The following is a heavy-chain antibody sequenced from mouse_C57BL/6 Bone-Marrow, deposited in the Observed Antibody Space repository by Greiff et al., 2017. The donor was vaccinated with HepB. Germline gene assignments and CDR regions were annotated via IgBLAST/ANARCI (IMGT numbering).Heavy chain of an antibody. V-gene: IGHV1-81*01. CDR2: IYPRSGNN. CDR3: AATVVATD. J-gene: IGHJ2*01. D-gene: IGHD1-1*01. CDR1: GYTFTSYG. Sequence: VQLQQSGAELARPGASVKLSCKASGYTFTSYGISWVKQRTGQGLEWIGEIYPRSGNNYYNAKFTGKATLTADKSSSTAYMELRSLTSEDSAVYFCAATVVATDWGQGTTLTVSS.